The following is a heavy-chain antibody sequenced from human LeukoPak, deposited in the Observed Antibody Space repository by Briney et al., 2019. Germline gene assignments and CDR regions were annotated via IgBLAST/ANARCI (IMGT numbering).Heavy chain of an antibody. CDR1: GFTFSSYA. V-gene: IGHV3-23*01. J-gene: IGHJ4*02. D-gene: IGHD3-22*01. Sequence: PGGSLRLSCAASGFTFSSYAMSWVRQAPGKGLEWVSAISGSGGSTYYADSVKGRFTISRDNSKNTLYLQMNSLRAEDTAVYYCAKDPRHYYDSTRDYWGQGTLVTVSS. CDR3: AKDPRHYYDSTRDY. CDR2: ISGSGGST.